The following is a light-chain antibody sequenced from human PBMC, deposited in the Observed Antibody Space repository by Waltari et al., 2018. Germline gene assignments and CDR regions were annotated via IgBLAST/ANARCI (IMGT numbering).Light chain of an antibody. CDR2: EVR. Sequence: QSALTQPASVSGSPGQSITISCGGNSSDIGIFNFVSWYQQHPGKAPKLIIYEVRNRPSGVSSRFSGSKSGDTASLTISGLQPDDEAIYYCSSYTTSNSLVVFGAGTTLTV. CDR3: SSYTTSNSLVV. J-gene: IGLJ2*01. CDR1: SSDIGIFNF. V-gene: IGLV2-14*01.